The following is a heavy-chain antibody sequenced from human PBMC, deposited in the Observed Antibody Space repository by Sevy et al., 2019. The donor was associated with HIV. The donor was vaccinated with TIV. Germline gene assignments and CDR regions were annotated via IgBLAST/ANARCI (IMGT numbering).Heavy chain of an antibody. CDR3: ARVITGDYYYGMDV. CDR1: GFTFSSYD. V-gene: IGHV3-13*01. CDR2: IGTAGDT. D-gene: IGHD1-20*01. Sequence: GGSLRLSCAASGFTFSSYDMHWVRQATGKGLEWVSAIGTAGDTYYPGSVKGRFTISRENAKNSLYLQMNSLRAGDTAVYYCARVITGDYYYGMDVWGQGTTVTVSS. J-gene: IGHJ6*02.